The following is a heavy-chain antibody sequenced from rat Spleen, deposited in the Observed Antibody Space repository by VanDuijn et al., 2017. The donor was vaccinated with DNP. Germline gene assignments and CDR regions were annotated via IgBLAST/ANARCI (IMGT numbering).Heavy chain of an antibody. V-gene: IGHV4-2*01. CDR3: VTRGTGSDNWFAH. CDR2: IKQDSTII. Sequence: EVKLVESGGVLVQPGRSLKLSCAASGLNFSDYWMGWVRQAPGKGLEWMGEIKQDSTIINHNPSLRDRFTISRDNAQNSLYLQMNNLASEDTAIYYCVTRGTGSDNWFAHWGQGTLVTVSS. D-gene: IGHD5-1*01. CDR1: GLNFSDYW. J-gene: IGHJ3*01.